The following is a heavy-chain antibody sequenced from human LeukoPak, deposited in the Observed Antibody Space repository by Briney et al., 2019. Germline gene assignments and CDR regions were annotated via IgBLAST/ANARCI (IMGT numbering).Heavy chain of an antibody. CDR3: ARGDSGSYVFDY. CDR2: INHSGST. V-gene: IGHV4-34*01. D-gene: IGHD1-26*01. J-gene: IGHJ4*02. Sequence: SETLSLTCAVYGGSFSGYYWSWIRQPPGKGLEWIGEINHSGSTNYNPSLTSRGTISVDTSKNQFSLKLSSVTAADTAVYYCARGDSGSYVFDYWGQGTLVTVSS. CDR1: GGSFSGYY.